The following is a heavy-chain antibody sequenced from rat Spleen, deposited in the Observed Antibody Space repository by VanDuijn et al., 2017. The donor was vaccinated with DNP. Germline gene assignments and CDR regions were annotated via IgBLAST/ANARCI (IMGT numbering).Heavy chain of an antibody. CDR2: ISTVGDNA. J-gene: IGHJ2*01. Sequence: EVQLVESGGGLVQPGRSLKLSCAASGFTFSDYAMAWVRQAPTKGLEWVASISTVGDNAYYRDSVKGRFTISRDNAKNTQYLQMDSLRSEDTATYYCTTEPSYYSSADYWGQGVMVTVSS. D-gene: IGHD1-2*01. V-gene: IGHV5S13*01. CDR1: GFTFSDYA. CDR3: TTEPSYYSSADY.